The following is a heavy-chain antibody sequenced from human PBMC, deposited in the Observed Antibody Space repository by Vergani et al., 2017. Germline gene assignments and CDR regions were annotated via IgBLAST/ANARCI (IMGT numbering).Heavy chain of an antibody. D-gene: IGHD3-10*01. Sequence: EVQLLESGGGLVQPGGSLRLSCAASGFTFSSYAMSWVRQAPGKGLEWVSAISGSGGTTYYADSVKGRFTISRDNSKNTLYLQMNSLRAEDTAVYYCAKVPAMVRGVHYYFDYWGQGTLVTVSS. CDR2: ISGSGGTT. J-gene: IGHJ4*02. CDR3: AKVPAMVRGVHYYFDY. V-gene: IGHV3-23*01. CDR1: GFTFSSYA.